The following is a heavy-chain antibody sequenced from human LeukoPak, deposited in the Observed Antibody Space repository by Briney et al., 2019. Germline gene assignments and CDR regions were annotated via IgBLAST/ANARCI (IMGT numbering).Heavy chain of an antibody. CDR3: AKDSWVRLLWFGELLNPYTGGLDY. V-gene: IGHV3-23*01. D-gene: IGHD3-10*01. J-gene: IGHJ4*02. CDR2: IGYSGGPT. Sequence: PGGSLRLSCAASGFPFTSYCMTWVRQPPGKGLEWVARIGYSGGPTFYADAVKGRFIISRDNSKNMLYLQMNSLRAEDTAVYYCAKDSWVRLLWFGELLNPYTGGLDYWGQGTLVTVSS. CDR1: GFPFTSYC.